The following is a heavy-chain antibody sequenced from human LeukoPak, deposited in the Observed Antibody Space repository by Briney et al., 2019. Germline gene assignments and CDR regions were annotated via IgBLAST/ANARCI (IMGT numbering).Heavy chain of an antibody. CDR1: GGSISNSSYY. CDR3: ARGDFWSGYCPYY. CDR2: IYYSGST. J-gene: IGHJ4*02. Sequence: SETLSLTCTVSGGSISNSSYYWGWIRQPPGKGLEWIGSIYYSGSTYYNPSLKSRVTISVDTSKNQFSLKLSSVTAADTAVYYCARGDFWSGYCPYYWGQGTLVTVSS. D-gene: IGHD3-3*01. V-gene: IGHV4-39*01.